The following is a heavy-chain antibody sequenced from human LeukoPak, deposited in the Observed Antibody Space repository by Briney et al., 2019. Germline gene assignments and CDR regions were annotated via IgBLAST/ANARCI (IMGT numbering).Heavy chain of an antibody. CDR3: ARDRGTTVTTYVWFDP. CDR1: GGSISSGSYY. V-gene: IGHV4-61*02. D-gene: IGHD4-17*01. J-gene: IGHJ5*02. CDR2: IYTSGST. Sequence: SETLSLTCTVSGGSISSGSYYWSWIQQPAGKGLEWIGRIYTSGSTNYNPSLKSRVTISVDTSKNQFSLKLSSVTAADTAVYYCARDRGTTVTTYVWFDPWGQGTLVTVSS.